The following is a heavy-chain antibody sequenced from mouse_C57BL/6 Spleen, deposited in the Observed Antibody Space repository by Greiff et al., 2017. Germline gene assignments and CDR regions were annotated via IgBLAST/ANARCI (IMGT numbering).Heavy chain of an antibody. CDR2: FYPGGGSL. Sequence: VKLQQSGAELVKPGASVKLSCKASGYTFTEYTIHWVKQRSGQGLEWIGWFYPGGGSLKYNEKFKDKATLTAAQSSSTVYMGLSRLTSEVSAVYGGASHNGDGYSAYWGKGTLVTVSA. CDR3: ASHNGDGYSAY. V-gene: IGHV1-62-2*01. D-gene: IGHD2-3*01. CDR1: GYTFTEYT. J-gene: IGHJ3*01.